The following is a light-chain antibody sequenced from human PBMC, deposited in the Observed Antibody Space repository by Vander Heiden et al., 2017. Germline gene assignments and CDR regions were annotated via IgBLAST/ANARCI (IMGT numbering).Light chain of an antibody. CDR3: HQRSNWL. J-gene: IGKJ2*01. Sequence: EIVLTQSPATLSLSPGERATLSCRASQSVTNYVAWYQPKPGHAPRLLIYDASNRATGIPARFSGSGSGTDFTLTISSLEPEDFAVYYCHQRSNWLFGQGTKLEIK. CDR1: QSVTNY. V-gene: IGKV3-11*01. CDR2: DAS.